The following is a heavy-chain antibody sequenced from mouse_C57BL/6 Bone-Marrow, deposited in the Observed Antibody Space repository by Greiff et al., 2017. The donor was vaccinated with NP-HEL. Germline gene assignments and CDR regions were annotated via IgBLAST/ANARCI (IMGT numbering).Heavy chain of an antibody. CDR3: AREGGYYGSPFAY. D-gene: IGHD1-1*01. V-gene: IGHV3-6*01. Sequence: VQLKESGPGLVKPSQSLSLTCSVTGNSITSGYYWNWIRQFPGNKLEWMGYINYDGSNNYNPSLKNRISITRDTSKNQFFLKLNSVTTEDTATYYCAREGGYYGSPFAYWGQGTLVTVSA. J-gene: IGHJ3*01. CDR2: INYDGSN. CDR1: GNSITSGYY.